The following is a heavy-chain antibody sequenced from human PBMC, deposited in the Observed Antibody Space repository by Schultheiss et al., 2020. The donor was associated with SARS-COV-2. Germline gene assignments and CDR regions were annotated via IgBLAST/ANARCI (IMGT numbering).Heavy chain of an antibody. CDR3: ARYGITIFGAPTGMDV. CDR2: INPQSGGK. J-gene: IGHJ6*02. D-gene: IGHD3-3*01. CDR1: GYTFTGYY. Sequence: ASVKVSCKASGYTFTGYYMHWVRQAPGQGLECMGWINPQSGGKNYAPKFQGRVTMTRDTSISTAYMELSRLRSDDTAVYYCARYGITIFGAPTGMDVWGQGTTVTVSS. V-gene: IGHV1-2*02.